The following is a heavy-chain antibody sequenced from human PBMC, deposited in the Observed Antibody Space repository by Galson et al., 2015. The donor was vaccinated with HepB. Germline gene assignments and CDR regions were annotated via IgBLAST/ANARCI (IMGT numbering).Heavy chain of an antibody. CDR2: INPNSGGT. CDR3: ARDYYDSSGYPDY. V-gene: IGHV1-2*02. CDR1: GYTFTGYY. J-gene: IGHJ4*02. Sequence: SVKVSCKASGYTFTGYYMHWVRQAPGQGLEWMGWINPNSGGTNYAQKFQGRVTMTRDTSISTAYMELSRLRSDDTAVYYCARDYYDSSGYPDYWGQGTLVTASS. D-gene: IGHD3-22*01.